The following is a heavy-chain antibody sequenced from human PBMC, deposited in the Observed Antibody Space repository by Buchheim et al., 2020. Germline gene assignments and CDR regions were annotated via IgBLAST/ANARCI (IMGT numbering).Heavy chain of an antibody. CDR3: ARGRAYYGSGSYYNPPNAFDI. CDR1: GGSFSGYY. J-gene: IGHJ3*02. Sequence: QVQLQQWGAGLLKPSETLSLTCAVYGGSFSGYYWSWIRQPPGKGLEWIGEINQSGSTNYNPSLKSRVTISVDTSKNQFSLKLSSVTAADTAVYYCARGRAYYGSGSYYNPPNAFDIWGQGT. D-gene: IGHD3-10*01. V-gene: IGHV4-34*01. CDR2: INQSGST.